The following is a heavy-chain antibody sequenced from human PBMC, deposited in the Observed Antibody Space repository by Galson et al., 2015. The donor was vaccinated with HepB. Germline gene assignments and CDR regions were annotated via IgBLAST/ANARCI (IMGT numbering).Heavy chain of an antibody. Sequence: SLRLSCEASGFIISMHWMTWVRLPPGKGLEWVATIKEDGSAENYVDSVKGRFTFPRDNPKTSLYRQMNSLRVEDTAVYHCARGKRAGWYQDYFHGMDVWGQGTTVTVSS. J-gene: IGHJ6*02. D-gene: IGHD2-15*01. V-gene: IGHV3-7*05. CDR2: IKEDGSAE. CDR3: ARGKRAGWYQDYFHGMDV. CDR1: GFIISMHW.